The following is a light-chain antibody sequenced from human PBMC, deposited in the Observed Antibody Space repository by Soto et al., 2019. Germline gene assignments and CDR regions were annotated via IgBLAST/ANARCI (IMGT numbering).Light chain of an antibody. CDR3: QQYNNLLYT. CDR1: QSVSSN. V-gene: IGKV3-15*01. CDR2: GAS. Sequence: EIVMTQSPATLSVSPGERATLSCRASQSVSSNLAWYQQKPGQAPRLLIYGASTRATGIPARFSGSGSGTEFTLTISSLQSEDFAVYYCQQYNNLLYTFGQGNKLEIK. J-gene: IGKJ2*01.